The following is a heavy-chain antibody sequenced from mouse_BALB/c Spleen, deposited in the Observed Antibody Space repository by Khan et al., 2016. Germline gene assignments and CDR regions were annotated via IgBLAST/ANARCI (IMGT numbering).Heavy chain of an antibody. CDR2: IAPGSGST. J-gene: IGHJ2*01. V-gene: IGHV1S41*01. D-gene: IGHD1-2*01. CDR1: GYTFTSYW. CDR3: ARRGNGYYFDY. Sequence: DLVKPGASVKLSCKASGYTFTSYWINWIKQRPGQGLEWIGRIAPGSGSTYYNEMFKGKATLTVDTSSSTAYIQLSSLSSEDSAVYCCARRGNGYYFDYWCQGTTLTVSS.